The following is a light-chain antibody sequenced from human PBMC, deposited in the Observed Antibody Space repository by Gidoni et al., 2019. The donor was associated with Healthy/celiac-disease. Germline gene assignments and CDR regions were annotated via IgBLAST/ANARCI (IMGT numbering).Light chain of an antibody. V-gene: IGKV3D-15*01. J-gene: IGKJ5*01. CDR1: KSVSSN. Sequence: EIEMTKSPATLSVSPGERATLSCRASKSVSSNLAWYQQKPGQAPRLLIYGASTRATGIPARFSGSGSGTEFTLTISSLQSEDFAVYYCQQYNNWPITFGQGTRLEIK. CDR3: QQYNNWPIT. CDR2: GAS.